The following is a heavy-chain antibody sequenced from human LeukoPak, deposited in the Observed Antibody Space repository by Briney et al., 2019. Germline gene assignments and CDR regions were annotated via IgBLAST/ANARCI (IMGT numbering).Heavy chain of an antibody. Sequence: SETLSLTCTVSGDSISSYYWSWIRQPPGKGLEWIGYIYYSGSTNYNPSLKSRVTISVDTSKNQFSLKLSSVTAADTAVYYCARHFYPYYYDSSGYYWFHNAFDIWGQGTMVTVSS. CDR3: ARHFYPYYYDSSGYYWFHNAFDI. V-gene: IGHV4-59*08. CDR1: GDSISSYY. D-gene: IGHD3-22*01. J-gene: IGHJ3*02. CDR2: IYYSGST.